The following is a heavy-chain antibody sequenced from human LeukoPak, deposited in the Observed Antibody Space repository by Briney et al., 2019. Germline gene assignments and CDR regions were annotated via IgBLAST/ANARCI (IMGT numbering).Heavy chain of an antibody. J-gene: IGHJ6*03. D-gene: IGHD5-12*01. V-gene: IGHV1-69*05. CDR2: IIPIFGTA. CDR1: GGTFSSYA. Sequence: AASVKLSCKASGGTFSSYAISWVRQAPGQGLEWMGGIIPIFGTANYAQKFQGRVTITTDESTSTAYMELSSLRSEDTAVYYCARVGYSGYDFYYYYYMDVWGKGTTVTVSS. CDR3: ARVGYSGYDFYYYYYMDV.